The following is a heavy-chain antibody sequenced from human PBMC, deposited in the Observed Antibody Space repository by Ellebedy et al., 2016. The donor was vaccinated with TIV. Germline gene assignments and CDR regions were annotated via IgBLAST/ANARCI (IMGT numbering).Heavy chain of an antibody. CDR2: IYYSGST. Sequence: SETLSLXCTVSGGSISSYYWSWIRQPPGKGLEWIGYIYYSGSTNYNPSLKSRVTISVDTSKNQFSLKLSSVTAADTAVYYCAREYSSSWYTTGAVFDYWGQGTLVTVSS. CDR3: AREYSSSWYTTGAVFDY. CDR1: GGSISSYY. J-gene: IGHJ4*02. V-gene: IGHV4-59*01. D-gene: IGHD6-13*01.